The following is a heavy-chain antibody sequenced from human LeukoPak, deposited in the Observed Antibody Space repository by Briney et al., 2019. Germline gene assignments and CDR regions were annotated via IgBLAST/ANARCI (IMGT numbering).Heavy chain of an antibody. D-gene: IGHD3-10*01. CDR3: ARVARSRFGEFVSLLDY. V-gene: IGHV1-2*02. CDR2: INPNGGGT. CDR1: GYTFTGYY. J-gene: IGHJ4*02. Sequence: ASVKVSCKASGYTFTGYYMHWVRQAPGQGLEWIGWINPNGGGTKYAQKFQGRVTMTRDTSISTAYMELSRLRSDDTAVYYCARVARSRFGEFVSLLDYWGQGTLVTVSS.